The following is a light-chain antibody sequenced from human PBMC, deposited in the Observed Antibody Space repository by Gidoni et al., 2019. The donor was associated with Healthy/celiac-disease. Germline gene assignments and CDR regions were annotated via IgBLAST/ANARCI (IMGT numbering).Light chain of an antibody. Sequence: MMLTQAPGTLSLSPGDRATLSCRASQSVSSSYLAWYQQTPGQAPRLLIYDASSRATGIPDRFRGSASGTYFPFTISILAPDDFAVYYCQHYGSSPYTFGQGTKLEIK. CDR2: DAS. J-gene: IGKJ2*01. CDR3: QHYGSSPYT. V-gene: IGKV3-20*01. CDR1: QSVSSSY.